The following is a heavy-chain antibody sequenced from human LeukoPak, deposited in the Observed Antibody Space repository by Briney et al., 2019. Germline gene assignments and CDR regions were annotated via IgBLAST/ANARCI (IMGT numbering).Heavy chain of an antibody. V-gene: IGHV1-8*01. J-gene: IGHJ3*01. CDR1: GYTFTSYD. CDR2: MNPDSGDT. Sequence: ASVKVSCKPSGYTFTSYDIHWVRRATGQGLEWVGWMNPDSGDTGYAQNFQGRVTMTRDTSISTAYMELSGLRSEDTAVYYCARILLPYYYDKSGYEPDGLDVWGQGTRVTVSS. CDR3: ARILLPYYYDKSGYEPDGLDV. D-gene: IGHD3-22*01.